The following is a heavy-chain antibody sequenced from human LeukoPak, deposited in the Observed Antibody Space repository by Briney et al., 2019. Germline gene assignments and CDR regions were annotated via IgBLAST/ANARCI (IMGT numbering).Heavy chain of an antibody. V-gene: IGHV3-21*01. CDR3: ARERPRSFALPNWFDP. Sequence: PGGSLRLSCAASGFTFSNDNMNWVRQAPGKAMERVSSITSSGTCIFYADSVKGRFTISRDNAKNSLYLQTDSLGPEHTAMYYCARERPRSFALPNWFDPWGQGTLVTVSS. CDR2: ITSSGTCI. J-gene: IGHJ5*02. D-gene: IGHD3-16*02. CDR1: GFTFSNDN.